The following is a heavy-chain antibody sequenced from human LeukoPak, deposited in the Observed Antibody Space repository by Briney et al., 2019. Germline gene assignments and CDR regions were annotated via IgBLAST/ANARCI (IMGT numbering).Heavy chain of an antibody. CDR2: INPDNGVT. J-gene: IGHJ3*02. CDR1: GYTFTGYY. CDR3: AGVPVGFGWLQLGYAFDI. D-gene: IGHD5-24*01. Sequence: GASVKVSCKASGYTFTGYYIHWVRQAPGQGLEWMGWINPDNGVTNYAQKFQGRVTITRDTSISTAYMELSSLRSEDTAVYYCAGVPVGFGWLQLGYAFDIWGQGTMVTVSS. V-gene: IGHV1-2*02.